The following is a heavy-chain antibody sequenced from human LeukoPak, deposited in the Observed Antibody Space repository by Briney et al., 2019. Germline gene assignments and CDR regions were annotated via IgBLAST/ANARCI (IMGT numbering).Heavy chain of an antibody. CDR3: TRSSTSCSGCKYYYYYGMDV. D-gene: IGHD2-2*01. Sequence: ASVKVSCKASGYTFTSYYMHWVRQAPGQGLEWMGIINPSGGSTSYTQKFQGRVTMTRDTSTSTVYMELSSLRSEDTAVYYCTRSSTSCSGCKYYYYYGMDVWGQGTTVTVSS. CDR1: GYTFTSYY. J-gene: IGHJ6*02. V-gene: IGHV1-46*01. CDR2: INPSGGST.